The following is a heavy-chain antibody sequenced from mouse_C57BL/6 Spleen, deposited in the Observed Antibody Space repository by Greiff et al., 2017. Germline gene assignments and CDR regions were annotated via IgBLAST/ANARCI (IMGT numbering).Heavy chain of an antibody. V-gene: IGHV1-81*01. CDR2: IYPRSGNT. CDR3: ARWITTVVSYFDY. CDR1: GYTFTSYG. J-gene: IGHJ2*01. Sequence: VQLVESGAELARPGASVKLSCKASGYTFTSYGISWVKQRTGQGLEWIGEIYPRSGNTYYNEKFKGKATLTADKSSSTAYMELRSLTSEDSAVYFCARWITTVVSYFDYWGQGTTRTVSA. D-gene: IGHD1-1*01.